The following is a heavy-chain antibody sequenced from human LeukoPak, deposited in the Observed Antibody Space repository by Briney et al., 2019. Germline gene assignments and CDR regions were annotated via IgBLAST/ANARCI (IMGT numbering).Heavy chain of an antibody. J-gene: IGHJ4*02. CDR2: ISYDGRNK. CDR3: AKGPLRGTAAAIDY. CDR1: GFTFNNYG. D-gene: IGHD2-2*01. Sequence: GGSLRLSCAASGFTFNNYGMHRVRQAPGKGLEWVAVISYDGRNKHYPDSVKGRFTISRDISTDTLWLQMDSLRTEDTAVYYCAKGPLRGTAAAIDYWGQGTLVTVSS. V-gene: IGHV3-30*18.